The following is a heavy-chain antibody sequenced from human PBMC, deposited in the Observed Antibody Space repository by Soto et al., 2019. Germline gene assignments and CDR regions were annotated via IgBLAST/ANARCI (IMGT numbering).Heavy chain of an antibody. J-gene: IGHJ4*02. D-gene: IGHD6-13*01. CDR1: GFTFSNNG. CDR3: VKDKGAAAGFDY. CDR2: ISYEGSEK. Sequence: QVHLVESGGGVVQPGRSLRLSCAASGFTFSNNGMHWVRQAPGKGLEWMGVISYEGSEKYYAGSVKGRFTISRDNSKNTLYLQIDPLRAEAPAIYYCVKDKGAAAGFDYWGQGILVTVSS. V-gene: IGHV3-30*18.